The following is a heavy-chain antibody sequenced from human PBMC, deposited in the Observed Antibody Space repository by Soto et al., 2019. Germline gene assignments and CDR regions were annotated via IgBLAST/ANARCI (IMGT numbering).Heavy chain of an antibody. V-gene: IGHV3-30-3*01. J-gene: IGHJ6*02. CDR3: ATIVVGVSVNDGMDV. Sequence: GGSLRLSCGAAGFTFRNYAFHWVCQAPGKGLEWVAAISYDGNTQYYADSAKGRLTISRDDSKNVLYLEMNSRAAEDTAVYYCATIVVGVSVNDGMDVWGQGTMVTVSS. D-gene: IGHD2-15*01. CDR1: GFTFRNYA. CDR2: ISYDGNTQ.